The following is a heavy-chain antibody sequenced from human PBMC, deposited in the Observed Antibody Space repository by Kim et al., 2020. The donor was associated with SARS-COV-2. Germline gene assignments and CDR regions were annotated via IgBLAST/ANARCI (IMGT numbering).Heavy chain of an antibody. CDR3: ARLGYCSGGSCP. CDR2: INAGNGNT. V-gene: IGHV1-3*01. Sequence: ASVKVSCKASGYTFTSYAMHWVRQAPGQRLEWMGWINAGNGNTKYSQKFQGRVTITRDTSASTAYMELSSLRSEDTAVYYCARLGYCSGGSCPWGQGTLVTVSS. CDR1: GYTFTSYA. J-gene: IGHJ5*02. D-gene: IGHD2-15*01.